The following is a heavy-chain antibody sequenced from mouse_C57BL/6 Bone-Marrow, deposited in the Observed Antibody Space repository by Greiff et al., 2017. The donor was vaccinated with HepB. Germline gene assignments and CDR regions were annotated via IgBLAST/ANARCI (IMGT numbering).Heavy chain of an antibody. Sequence: QVQLQQPGAELVKPGASVKLSCKASGYTFTSYWMQWVKQRPGQGLEWIGEIDPSDSYTNYNQKFKGKATLTADTSSSTAYMQLSSLTSEDSAVYYCAIDYGSSYKDYYAMDYWGQGTSVTVSS. D-gene: IGHD1-1*01. CDR1: GYTFTSYW. CDR3: AIDYGSSYKDYYAMDY. V-gene: IGHV1-50*01. CDR2: IDPSDSYT. J-gene: IGHJ4*01.